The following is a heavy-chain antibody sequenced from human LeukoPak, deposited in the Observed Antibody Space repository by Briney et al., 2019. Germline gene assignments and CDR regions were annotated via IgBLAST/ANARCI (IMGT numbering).Heavy chain of an antibody. CDR3: AKDGNLRSFDY. V-gene: IGHV3-23*01. J-gene: IGHJ4*02. D-gene: IGHD1-14*01. Sequence: PGRSLRLSCAASGFTFSNSAMNWVRQAPGKGLEWVSGISASGGTTYYAGSVKGRFTISRDNSKNMLHLQMNSLRAEDTAIYFCAKDGNLRSFDYWGQGTLVTVSS. CDR2: ISASGGTT. CDR1: GFTFSNSA.